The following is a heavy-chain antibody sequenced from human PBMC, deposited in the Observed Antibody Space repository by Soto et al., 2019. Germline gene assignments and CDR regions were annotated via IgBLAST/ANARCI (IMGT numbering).Heavy chain of an antibody. J-gene: IGHJ6*02. Sequence: LKISCKGSGYSFTSYWISWVRQMPGKGLEWMGRIDPSDSYTNYSPSFQGHVTISADKSISTAYLQWSSLKASDTAMYYCARQGFDSSGQGRYYYGMDVWGQGTTVTVSS. V-gene: IGHV5-10-1*01. D-gene: IGHD6-19*01. CDR3: ARQGFDSSGQGRYYYGMDV. CDR2: IDPSDSYT. CDR1: GYSFTSYW.